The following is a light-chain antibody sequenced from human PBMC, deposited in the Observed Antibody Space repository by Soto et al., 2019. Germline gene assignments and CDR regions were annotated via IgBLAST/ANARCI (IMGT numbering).Light chain of an antibody. CDR2: AAS. CDR3: QHYGSSVPWT. J-gene: IGKJ1*01. CDR1: QSVTTNY. Sequence: EVVLTQSPGTVSLSPGERATLSCRASQSVTTNYLAWYQQKPGQAPRLLIYAASSRATGIPDRFCGSGSGTDFTLSISRVESEDFAVYYCQHYGSSVPWTFGQGTKVEIK. V-gene: IGKV3-20*01.